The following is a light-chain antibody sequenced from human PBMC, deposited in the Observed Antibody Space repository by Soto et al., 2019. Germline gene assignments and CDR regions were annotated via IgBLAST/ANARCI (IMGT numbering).Light chain of an antibody. CDR2: EVS. CDR1: SSDVGGYNY. J-gene: IGLJ1*01. V-gene: IGLV2-14*01. CDR3: SSYTSSSTPYV. Sequence: SALTQPASVSWSPGQSITISCTGTSSDVGGYNYVSWYQQHPGKAPKLMIYEVSNRPSGVSNRFSGSKSGNTASLTISGLQAEDEADYYCSSYTSSSTPYVFGTGTKV.